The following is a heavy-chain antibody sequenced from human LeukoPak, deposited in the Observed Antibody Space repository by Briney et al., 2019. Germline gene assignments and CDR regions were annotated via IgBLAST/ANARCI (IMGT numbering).Heavy chain of an antibody. CDR1: GGAISSYY. Sequence: SETLSLTCTVSGGAISSYYWSWIRQPPGKGLEWIGYIYYSGSTNYNPSLKSRVTISVDTSKNQFSLKLSSVTAADTAVYYCAHGGNGYFQHWGQGTLVTVSS. J-gene: IGHJ1*01. CDR3: AHGGNGYFQH. V-gene: IGHV4-59*08. D-gene: IGHD4-23*01. CDR2: IYYSGST.